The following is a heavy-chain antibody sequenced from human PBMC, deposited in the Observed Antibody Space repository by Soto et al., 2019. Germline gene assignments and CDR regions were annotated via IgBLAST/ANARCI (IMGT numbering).Heavy chain of an antibody. CDR3: AREYYYDSSGGMDV. J-gene: IGHJ6*02. CDR1: GGSISSGGYS. V-gene: IGHV4-30-2*01. D-gene: IGHD3-22*01. Sequence: PSETLSLTCAVSGGSISSGGYSWSWIRQPPGKGLEWIGYIYHSGSTYYNPSLKSRVTISVDRSKNQFSLKLSSVTAADTAVYYCAREYYYDSSGGMDVWGQGTTVTVSS. CDR2: IYHSGST.